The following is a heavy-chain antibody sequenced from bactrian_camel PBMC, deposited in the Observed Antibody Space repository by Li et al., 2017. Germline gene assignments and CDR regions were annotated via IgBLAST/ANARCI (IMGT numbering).Heavy chain of an antibody. J-gene: IGHJ4*01. CDR3: AASRLGSTINWRQERRYGY. V-gene: IGHV3S28*01. CDR2: ITTGTGNT. D-gene: IGHD4*01. CDR1: AYTGGPFY. Sequence: GSLRLSCAASAYTGGPFYMAYFRQAPGKEREGVATITTGTGNTDYADSVKGRFTISQDGAENTVYLQMNGLKPEDTAMYYRAASRLGSTINWRQERRYGYWGQGTQVTVS.